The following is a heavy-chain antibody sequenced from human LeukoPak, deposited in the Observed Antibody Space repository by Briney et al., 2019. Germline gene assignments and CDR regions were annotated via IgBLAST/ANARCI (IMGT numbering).Heavy chain of an antibody. CDR2: IKQDGSEK. J-gene: IGHJ4*02. CDR3: ARDPYCSSTSCYPT. CDR1: GFTFSYW. V-gene: IGHV3-7*01. D-gene: IGHD2-2*01. Sequence: GGSLRLSCAPSGFTFSYWMSWVRQAPGKGLEWVANIKQDGSEKYYVDSVKGRFTISRDNAKNSLYLQMNSLRAEDTAVYYCARDPYCSSTSCYPTWGQGTLVTVSS.